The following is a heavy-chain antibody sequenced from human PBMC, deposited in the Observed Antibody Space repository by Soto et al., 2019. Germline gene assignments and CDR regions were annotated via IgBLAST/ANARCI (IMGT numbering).Heavy chain of an antibody. V-gene: IGHV3-21*04. J-gene: IGHJ4*02. CDR1: GLTFSHYS. CDR2: ISGGGTYR. CDR3: AGFDSGWTRTYFDY. D-gene: IGHD6-19*01. Sequence: GGSLRLSCAASGLTFSHYSMNWVRQAPGKGLEWVSSISGGGTYRYYAESVKGRFTISRDNAKNALDLQMNSLRAEDTAVYYCAGFDSGWTRTYFDYWGQGTLVTVSS.